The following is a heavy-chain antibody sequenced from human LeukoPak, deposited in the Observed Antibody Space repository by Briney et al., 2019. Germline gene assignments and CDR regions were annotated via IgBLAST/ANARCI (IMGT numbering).Heavy chain of an antibody. CDR3: ATYSPTPRRGCDY. V-gene: IGHV3-7*01. D-gene: IGHD5-12*01. Sequence: GGSLRLSCAASGLTFSNYYMTWVRQAPGKGLEWVARIKQDGSEESYVYSAKGRFTISRDDAQNSVYLQMTSLRAEDTGVYYCATYSPTPRRGCDYWGQGTLVTVSS. CDR2: IKQDGSEE. J-gene: IGHJ4*02. CDR1: GLTFSNYY.